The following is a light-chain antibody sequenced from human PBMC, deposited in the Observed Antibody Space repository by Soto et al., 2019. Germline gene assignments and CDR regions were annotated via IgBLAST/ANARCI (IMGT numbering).Light chain of an antibody. CDR3: SSYTSDSSYV. CDR2: AVS. Sequence: QSVLTQPASVSGSPGQSITISCTGTSSDVGLYDYVSWYQQHPGKAPQLMIYAVSNRPSGVSNRFSASKSGNTASLFISGLQAEDESYYYCSSYTSDSSYVFGSGTEVTVL. V-gene: IGLV2-14*01. J-gene: IGLJ1*01. CDR1: SSDVGLYDY.